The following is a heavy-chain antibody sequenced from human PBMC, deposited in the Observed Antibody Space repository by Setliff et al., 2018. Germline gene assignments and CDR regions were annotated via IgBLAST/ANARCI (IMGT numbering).Heavy chain of an antibody. CDR2: IIPILGIA. D-gene: IGHD6-19*01. J-gene: IGHJ4*02. CDR3: ARARRGIAVVDLVDY. CDR1: GGTFSSYA. V-gene: IGHV1-69*10. Sequence: SVKVSCKASGGTFSSYAISWVRQAPGQGLEWMGGIIPILGIANYAQKFQGRVTITADESTGTAYMELSSLRSEDTAVYYCARARRGIAVVDLVDYWGQGTLVTVSS.